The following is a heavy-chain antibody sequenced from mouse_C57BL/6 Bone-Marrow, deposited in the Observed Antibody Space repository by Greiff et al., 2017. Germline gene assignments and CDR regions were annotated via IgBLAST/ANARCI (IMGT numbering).Heavy chain of an antibody. CDR3: TCYDYDVGAWFAY. D-gene: IGHD2-4*01. Sequence: EVQVVESGTVLARPGASVKMSCKISGYTFTSYWMHWVKQRPGQGLEWIGAIYPGNSDTSYNQKFKGKAKLTAVTSASTAYMELSSLTNEDSAVYYCTCYDYDVGAWFAYWGQGTLVTVSA. CDR1: GYTFTSYW. J-gene: IGHJ3*01. V-gene: IGHV1-5*01. CDR2: IYPGNSDT.